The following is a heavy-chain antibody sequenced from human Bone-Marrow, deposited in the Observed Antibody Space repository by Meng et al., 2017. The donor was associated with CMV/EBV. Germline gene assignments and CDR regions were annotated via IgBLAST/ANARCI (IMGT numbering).Heavy chain of an antibody. CDR3: TTGVERFLKWLFY. J-gene: IGHJ4*02. CDR1: GFTFSNAW. CDR2: IKSKTDGGTT. V-gene: IGHV3-15*01. Sequence: GESLKISCAASGFTFSNAWMSWVRQAPGKGLEWVGRIKSKTDGGTTDYAAPVKGRFTISRDDSKNTLYLQMNSLKTEDTAVYYCTTGVERFLKWLFYWGQGTLVTVSS. D-gene: IGHD3-3*01.